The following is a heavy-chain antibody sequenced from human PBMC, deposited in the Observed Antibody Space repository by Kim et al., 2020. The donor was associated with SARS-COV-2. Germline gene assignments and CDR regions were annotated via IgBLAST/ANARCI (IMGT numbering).Heavy chain of an antibody. CDR1: GYTFTNYY. J-gene: IGHJ4*02. Sequence: ASVKVSCKASGYTFTNYYIYWVRQAPGQGLEWMGIVNPSGGSTNYAQKFQGRVTMTRDTSTSTVYMDLSSLTSEDTAVYYCARKGSGNIDYWGQGTLVTV. CDR3: ARKGSGNIDY. CDR2: VNPSGGST. D-gene: IGHD2-15*01. V-gene: IGHV1-46*01.